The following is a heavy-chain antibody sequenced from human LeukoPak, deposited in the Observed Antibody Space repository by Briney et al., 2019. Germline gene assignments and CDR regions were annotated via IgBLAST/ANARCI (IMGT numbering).Heavy chain of an antibody. CDR1: GGSISSYY. Sequence: SETLSLTCTVSGGSISSYYWSWIRQPAGKGLEWIGYIYYSGSTYYNPSLKSRVTISVDTSKNQFPLKLSSVTAADTAVYYCARDVTYYDIPGDAFDIWGQGTMVTVSS. CDR2: IYYSGST. V-gene: IGHV4-59*06. D-gene: IGHD3-9*01. J-gene: IGHJ3*02. CDR3: ARDVTYYDIPGDAFDI.